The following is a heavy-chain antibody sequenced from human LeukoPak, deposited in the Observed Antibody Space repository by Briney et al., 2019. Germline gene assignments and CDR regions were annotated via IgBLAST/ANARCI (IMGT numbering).Heavy chain of an antibody. CDR1: GGSISSYY. D-gene: IGHD4-17*01. J-gene: IGHJ6*03. V-gene: IGHV4-59*01. Sequence: SETLSLXCTVSGGSISSYYWSWIRQPPGKGLEWVGYIYYSGSTNYNPSLKSRVTISVDTSKKQFSLNLSSETAADTGVYYCARGTVGYYYMDVWGKGTTVTVSS. CDR2: IYYSGST. CDR3: ARGTVGYYYMDV.